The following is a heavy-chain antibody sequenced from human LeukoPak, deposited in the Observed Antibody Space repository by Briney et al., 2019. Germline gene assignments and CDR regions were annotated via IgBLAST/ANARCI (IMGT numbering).Heavy chain of an antibody. CDR3: ARGVLRYFDWLLSGSWFDP. D-gene: IGHD3-9*01. CDR2: MNPNSGNT. Sequence: ASVKVSCKASGYTFTSYDINWVRQATGQGLEWMGWMNPNSGNTGYAQKFQGRVTMTGNTSISTAYMELSSLRSEDTAVYYCARGVLRYFDWLLSGSWFDPWGQGTLVTVSS. CDR1: GYTFTSYD. J-gene: IGHJ5*02. V-gene: IGHV1-8*01.